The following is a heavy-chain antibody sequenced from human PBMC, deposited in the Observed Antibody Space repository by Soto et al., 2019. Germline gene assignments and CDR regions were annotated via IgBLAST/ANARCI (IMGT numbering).Heavy chain of an antibody. CDR3: ARGKIRDCSSTSCYWGSSSGVGDYYYYGMDV. CDR1: GYSFTSYW. V-gene: IGHV5-10-1*01. J-gene: IGHJ6*02. CDR2: IDRSDSYT. Sequence: PGESLKISCKGSGYSFTSYWISWGRQMPGKGLEWMGRIDRSDSYTNYSPSFQGHVTISADKSISTAYLQWSSLKASDTAMYYCARGKIRDCSSTSCYWGSSSGVGDYYYYGMDVWGQGTTVTVSS. D-gene: IGHD2-2*01.